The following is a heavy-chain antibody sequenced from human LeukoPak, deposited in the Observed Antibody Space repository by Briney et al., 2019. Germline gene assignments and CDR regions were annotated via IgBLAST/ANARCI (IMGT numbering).Heavy chain of an antibody. CDR1: GYTFTAHY. Sequence: ASVKVSCKASGYTFTAHYLQWVRQAPGQGLEWMGWINPNTGRTNYEQKFQGRVTMTRDKSISTAYMELSSLRSDDTAVYYCARVPPATLDFDYWGRGTLVTVSS. CDR2: INPNTGRT. J-gene: IGHJ4*02. D-gene: IGHD2/OR15-2a*01. V-gene: IGHV1-2*02. CDR3: ARVPPATLDFDY.